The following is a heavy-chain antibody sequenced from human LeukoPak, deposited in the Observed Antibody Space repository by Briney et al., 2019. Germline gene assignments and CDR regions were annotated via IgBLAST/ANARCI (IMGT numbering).Heavy chain of an antibody. CDR1: GYTLTELS. J-gene: IGHJ6*02. CDR2: FDPEDGET. D-gene: IGHD3-10*01. V-gene: IGHV1-24*01. Sequence: ASVKVSCKVSGYTLTELSMHWVRQAPGKGLEWMGGFDPEDGETIYAQKFQGRVTMTEDTSTDTAYMELSSLRSEDTAVYYCATDPSGDMVRGRTYYYYGMDVWGQGTTVTVSS. CDR3: ATDPSGDMVRGRTYYYYGMDV.